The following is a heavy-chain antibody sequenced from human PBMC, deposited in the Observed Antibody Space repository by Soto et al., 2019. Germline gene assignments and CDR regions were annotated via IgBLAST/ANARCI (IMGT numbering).Heavy chain of an antibody. V-gene: IGHV1-18*01. CDR2: ISGYNGDT. D-gene: IGHD2-8*01. J-gene: IGHJ6*02. Sequence: ASVKVYCKASGYTFTRYGISWVRQAPGQGLEWMGWISGYNGDTKYAQKLQGRVTMTVDTSTTTAYMELGSLTSDDRAVYYCAKNGQPPYYYYGMDVWGQGTTVTVSS. CDR3: AKNGQPPYYYYGMDV. CDR1: GYTFTRYG.